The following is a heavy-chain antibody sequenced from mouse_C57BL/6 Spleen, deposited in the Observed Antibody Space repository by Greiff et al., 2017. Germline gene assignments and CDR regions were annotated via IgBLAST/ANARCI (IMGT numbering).Heavy chain of an antibody. CDR1: GFTFSSYA. J-gene: IGHJ4*01. V-gene: IGHV5-4*03. CDR2: ISDGGSYT. CDR3: ARGNYYGSSRGAMDY. D-gene: IGHD1-1*01. Sequence: EVKLEESGGGLVKPGGSLKLSCAASGFTFSSYAMSWVRQTPEKRLEWVATISDGGSYTYYPDNVKGRFTISRDNAKNNLYLQMSHLKSEDTAMYYCARGNYYGSSRGAMDYWGQGTSVTVSS.